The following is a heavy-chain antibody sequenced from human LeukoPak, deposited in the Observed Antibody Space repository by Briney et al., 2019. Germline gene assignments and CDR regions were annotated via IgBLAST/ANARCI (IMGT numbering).Heavy chain of an antibody. D-gene: IGHD2-8*01. Sequence: RASVKVSCKASGYTFTSYGISWVRQAPGQGLEWMGWISAYNGNTNYAQKLQGRVTMTTDTSTSTAYMELRSLRSDDTAVYYCAKNYGYCTNGVCPTDDAFDIWGQGTMVTVSS. CDR2: ISAYNGNT. CDR3: AKNYGYCTNGVCPTDDAFDI. J-gene: IGHJ3*02. V-gene: IGHV1-18*01. CDR1: GYTFTSYG.